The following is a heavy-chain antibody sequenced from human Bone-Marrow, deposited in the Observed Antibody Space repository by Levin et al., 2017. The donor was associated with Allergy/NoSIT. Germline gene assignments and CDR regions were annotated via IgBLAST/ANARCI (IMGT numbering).Heavy chain of an antibody. Sequence: ESLKISCSVSGGSVSSYNWNWIRQPPGKGLEWIGYVHDSGDTNYNPSLKSRVSISLDTSKNQFSLKLNSVTTADTAVYYCAREWELLSYFDYWGQGALVTVSS. V-gene: IGHV4-59*02. CDR1: GGSVSSYN. CDR3: AREWELLSYFDY. J-gene: IGHJ4*02. D-gene: IGHD1-26*01. CDR2: VHDSGDT.